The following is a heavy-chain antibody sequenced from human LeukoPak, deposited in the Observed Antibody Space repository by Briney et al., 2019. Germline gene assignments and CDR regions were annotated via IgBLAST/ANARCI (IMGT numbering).Heavy chain of an antibody. Sequence: PGGSLRLSCAASGLTFSSYAMNWVRQAPGKGLEWVSTIRGTGTTTYYADSVKGRFTISRDNSKNTLYLQMNSLRAEDTAVYYCARGPVYSSSWNWFDPWGQGTLVTVSS. CDR1: GLTFSSYA. V-gene: IGHV3-23*01. CDR2: IRGTGTTT. CDR3: ARGPVYSSSWNWFDP. J-gene: IGHJ5*02. D-gene: IGHD6-13*01.